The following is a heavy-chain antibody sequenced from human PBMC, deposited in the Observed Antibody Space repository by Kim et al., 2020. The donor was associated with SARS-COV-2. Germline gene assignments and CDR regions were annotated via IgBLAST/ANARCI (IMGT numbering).Heavy chain of an antibody. CDR1: GDSISGSNW. J-gene: IGHJ4*02. D-gene: IGHD3-22*01. V-gene: IGHV4-4*02. CDR3: ARVPYDSAAYYRFDF. CDR2: IHHSGTT. Sequence: SETLSLTCSVSGDSISGSNWWNWVLQSPGKGLEWIGEIHHSGTTTYNPSLKSRVSISIDTSKNVFSLRLSSVTDADTAVYFCARVPYDSAAYYRFDFWGQGILVIVSS.